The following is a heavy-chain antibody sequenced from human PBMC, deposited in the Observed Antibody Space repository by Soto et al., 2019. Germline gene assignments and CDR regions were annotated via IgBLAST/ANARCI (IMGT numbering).Heavy chain of an antibody. CDR1: GYSFTSYW. CDR2: IDPSDSYT. D-gene: IGHD2-2*01. J-gene: IGHJ6*02. V-gene: IGHV5-10-1*01. CDR3: ARRVCSSNSCYHFSGEVDV. Sequence: EVQLVQSGAEVKKPGEYLRISCKGSGYSFTSYWISWVRQMPGKGLEWMGRIDPSDSYTNYSPSFQGHVTISADKSISTAYLQWSSLKASDTAMYYCARRVCSSNSCYHFSGEVDVWGQGTTVTVSS.